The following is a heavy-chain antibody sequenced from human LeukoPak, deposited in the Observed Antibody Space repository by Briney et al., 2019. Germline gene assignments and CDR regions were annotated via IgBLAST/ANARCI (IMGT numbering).Heavy chain of an antibody. J-gene: IGHJ4*02. CDR1: GFTFSSYG. CDR2: IWYDGSNK. Sequence: GGSLRLSCAASGFTFSSYGMRWVRQAPGMGLEWVAVIWYDGSNKYYADSVEGRFTISRDNSKNTLYLQMNSLRAEDTAVYYCASTSGWYEPIDYWGQGTLVTVSS. D-gene: IGHD6-19*01. CDR3: ASTSGWYEPIDY. V-gene: IGHV3-33*01.